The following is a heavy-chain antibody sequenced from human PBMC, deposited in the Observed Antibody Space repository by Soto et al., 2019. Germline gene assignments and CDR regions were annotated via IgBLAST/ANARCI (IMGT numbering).Heavy chain of an antibody. CDR3: AKTGYYGMDV. V-gene: IGHV3-30*18. J-gene: IGHJ6*02. CDR1: GFTFSSYG. CDR2: ISSDGSKK. Sequence: QVQVVESGGGMVQPGMSLRLSCAASGFTFSSYGMHWVRQAPGKGLEWVAVISSDGSKKYHADSVKGRLTISRDNSKDTLYLQMSSLRTEDTAVYYCAKTGYYGMDVWGQGTTVTVSS.